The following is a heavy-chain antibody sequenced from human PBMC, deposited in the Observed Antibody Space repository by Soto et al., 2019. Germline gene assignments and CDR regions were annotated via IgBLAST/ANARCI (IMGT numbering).Heavy chain of an antibody. CDR2: INPNSGGT. J-gene: IGHJ5*02. Sequence: ASVKGSCKASGYTFTGYYMHWVRQAPGQGLEWMGWINPNSGGTNYAQKFQGWVTMTRDTSISTAYMELSRLRSDDTAVYYCARGTLVRGVTNNWFDPWGQGTLVTVSS. CDR3: ARGTLVRGVTNNWFDP. D-gene: IGHD3-10*01. V-gene: IGHV1-2*04. CDR1: GYTFTGYY.